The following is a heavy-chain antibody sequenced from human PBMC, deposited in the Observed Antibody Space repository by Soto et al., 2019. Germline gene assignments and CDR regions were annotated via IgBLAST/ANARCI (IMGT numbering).Heavy chain of an antibody. D-gene: IGHD6-13*01. Sequence: SVKVSCKASGGTFSSYAISWVRQAPGQGLEWMGGIIPIFGTANYAQKFQGRVTITADESTSTAYMELSSLRSEDTAVYYCARDGSIAAAGTIYYYYGMDVWGQGTTVTVSS. V-gene: IGHV1-69*13. CDR2: IIPIFGTA. J-gene: IGHJ6*02. CDR1: GGTFSSYA. CDR3: ARDGSIAAAGTIYYYYGMDV.